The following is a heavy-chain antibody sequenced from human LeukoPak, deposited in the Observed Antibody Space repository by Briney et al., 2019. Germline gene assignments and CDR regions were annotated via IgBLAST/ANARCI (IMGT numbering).Heavy chain of an antibody. CDR3: AHRRTERNFDD. J-gene: IGHJ4*03. V-gene: IGHV2-5*01. CDR1: GFSLSTSGVG. D-gene: IGHD1-1*01. CDR2: IYWNDDK. Sequence: DCGPTQIIPTQTLTLTCTFSGFSLSTSGVGVGWIRQPPGKALEWLALIYWNDDKRYSPSLKHRLTVTTDTYKDKVVLTMTTLYPVDTATYYCAHRRTERNFDDSGDGTPLTVSS.